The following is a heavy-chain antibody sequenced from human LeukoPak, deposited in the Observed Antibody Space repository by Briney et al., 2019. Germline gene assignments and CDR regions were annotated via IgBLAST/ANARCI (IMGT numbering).Heavy chain of an antibody. J-gene: IGHJ4*02. CDR1: GFTFSSYA. CDR2: IRYDGSNK. Sequence: GGSLRLSCAASGFTFSSYAMSWVRQAPGKGLEWVAFIRYDGSNKYYADSVKGRFTISRDNSKNTLYLQMNSLRAEDTAVYYCAKNWGNYFDYWGQGTLVTVSS. D-gene: IGHD7-27*01. CDR3: AKNWGNYFDY. V-gene: IGHV3-30*02.